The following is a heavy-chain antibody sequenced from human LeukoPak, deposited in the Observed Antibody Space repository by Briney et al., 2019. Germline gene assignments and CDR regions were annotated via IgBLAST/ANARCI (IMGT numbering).Heavy chain of an antibody. CDR3: ARLGGIAADNAFDI. Sequence: GGSLRLSCAASGYKFDEYAIHWVRQAPGKGLEWISGISWNSGSVGYAGSVKGRFTISRDNPKNSLYLQMNSLRAEDTAVYYCARLGGIAADNAFDIWGHGTLVTVSS. V-gene: IGHV3-9*01. CDR1: GYKFDEYA. J-gene: IGHJ3*02. D-gene: IGHD6-13*01. CDR2: ISWNSGSV.